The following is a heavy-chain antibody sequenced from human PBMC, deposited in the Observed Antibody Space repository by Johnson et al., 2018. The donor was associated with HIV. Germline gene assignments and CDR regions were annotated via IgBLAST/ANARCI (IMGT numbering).Heavy chain of an antibody. Sequence: VHLVESGGGLVQPGGSLRLSCAASGFTFSSFWMTWVRQAPGKGLEWVANINQDGGEKIYVDSVKGRFTISRDNAKNSLYLQMNSLRAEDTALYYCARASAATKGNAFDIWGQGTMVTVSS. J-gene: IGHJ3*02. CDR3: ARASAATKGNAFDI. V-gene: IGHV3-7*05. D-gene: IGHD1-26*01. CDR2: INQDGGEK. CDR1: GFTFSSFW.